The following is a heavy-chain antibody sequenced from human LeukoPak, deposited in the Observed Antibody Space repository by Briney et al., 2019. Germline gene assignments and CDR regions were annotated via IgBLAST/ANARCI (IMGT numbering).Heavy chain of an antibody. CDR2: INPNSGVT. J-gene: IGHJ6*02. V-gene: IGHV1-2*02. CDR1: GYTFTTYY. D-gene: IGHD2-2*01. CDR3: TRDHCSSINCYEYNYYGMDV. Sequence: PGASLTVSCKASGYTFTTYYIHWVRRAPGQGLEWMGWINPNSGVTESAQKFQGRVTMTRDTSTSTAYMELSRLRSDDTAVYYCTRDHCSSINCYEYNYYGMDVWGQGTTVTVPS.